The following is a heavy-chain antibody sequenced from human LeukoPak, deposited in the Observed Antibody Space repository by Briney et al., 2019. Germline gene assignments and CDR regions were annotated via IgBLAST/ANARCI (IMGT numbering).Heavy chain of an antibody. CDR1: GGSISSYY. Sequence: PSETLSLTCTVSGGSISSYYWSWIRQPAGKGLEWIGRIYTSGSTNYNPSLKSRVTMSVDTSKNQFSLKLSSVTAADTAVYYCARTPRRAAAGTFCYYYYYMDVWGKGTTVTVSS. J-gene: IGHJ6*03. D-gene: IGHD6-13*01. CDR3: ARTPRRAAAGTFCYYYYYMDV. V-gene: IGHV4-4*07. CDR2: IYTSGST.